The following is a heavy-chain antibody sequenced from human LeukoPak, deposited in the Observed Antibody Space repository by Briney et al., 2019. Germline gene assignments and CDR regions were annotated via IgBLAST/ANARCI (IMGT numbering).Heavy chain of an antibody. J-gene: IGHJ4*02. CDR2: INPNSGGT. Sequence: ASVKVSCKASGYTFTGYYMHWVRQAPGQGLEWMGWINPNSGGTNYAQKFQGRVTMTRDTSISTAYMELSRLRSDDTAVYYCARTVGATPGSDYWGQGTLVTVSS. CDR1: GYTFTGYY. CDR3: ARTVGATPGSDY. D-gene: IGHD1-26*01. V-gene: IGHV1-2*02.